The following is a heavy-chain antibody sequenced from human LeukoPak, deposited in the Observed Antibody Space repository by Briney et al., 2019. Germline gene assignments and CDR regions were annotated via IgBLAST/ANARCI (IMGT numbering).Heavy chain of an antibody. V-gene: IGHV1-2*02. CDR1: GYTFTSYD. Sequence: ASVKVSCKASGYTFTSYDINWVRQATGQGLEWMGWINPKSGGTNYAQKFQGRVTMTRDTSISTAYMELRRLRYDDTAVYYCARGGDYYDSSGYYDDAFDIWGQGTTVTVSS. D-gene: IGHD3-22*01. CDR2: INPKSGGT. CDR3: ARGGDYYDSSGYYDDAFDI. J-gene: IGHJ3*02.